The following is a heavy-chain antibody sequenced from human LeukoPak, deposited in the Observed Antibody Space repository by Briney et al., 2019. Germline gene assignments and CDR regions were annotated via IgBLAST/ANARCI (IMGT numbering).Heavy chain of an antibody. V-gene: IGHV1-46*01. J-gene: IGHJ4*02. D-gene: IGHD5-24*01. CDR2: INPSGGSR. Sequence: ASVKVSCKASGYTFTSYCIHWVRQAPGQGLEWMGIINPSGGSRSYAQKFQGRVTMTRDKSTSTVYMELRSLRSEDTAVYYCAREGAVGCTRWYFDYWRQPSKVTHSS. CDR3: AREGAVGCTRWYFDY. CDR1: GYTFTSYC.